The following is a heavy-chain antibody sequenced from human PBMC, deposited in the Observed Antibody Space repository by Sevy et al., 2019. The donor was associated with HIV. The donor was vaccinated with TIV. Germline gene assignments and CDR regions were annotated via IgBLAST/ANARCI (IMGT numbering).Heavy chain of an antibody. Sequence: SETLSLTCTVSGDSLSSNDYYWAWIRQPPGKGLDWIGSIYYSGSTYYNPSLQSRVTISVDTSKNQFSLKLRSVTAADTAVYYCAREGPRIAQFDYWGQGTLVTVSS. CDR2: IYYSGST. V-gene: IGHV4-39*02. CDR1: GDSLSSNDYY. D-gene: IGHD6-13*01. J-gene: IGHJ4*02. CDR3: AREGPRIAQFDY.